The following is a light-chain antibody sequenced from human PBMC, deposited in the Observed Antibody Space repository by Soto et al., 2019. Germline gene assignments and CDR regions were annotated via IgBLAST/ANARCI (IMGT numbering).Light chain of an antibody. Sequence: EIVLTQSPATLSLSPGERATLSCRASQTVSRYLAWYQQKPGRAPRLLIYDASNRATGISARFSGSGSGTDFTLTISSLEPDDFAVYYCQQRSNWPLTFGGGTKVEIK. J-gene: IGKJ4*01. V-gene: IGKV3-11*01. CDR1: QTVSRY. CDR3: QQRSNWPLT. CDR2: DAS.